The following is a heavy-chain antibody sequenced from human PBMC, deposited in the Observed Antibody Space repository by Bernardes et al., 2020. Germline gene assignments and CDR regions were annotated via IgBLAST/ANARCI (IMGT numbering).Heavy chain of an antibody. CDR2: IYPIDSDI. V-gene: IGHV5-51*01. CDR3: ARRDYYDGDGYGY. J-gene: IGHJ4*02. CDR1: GYNFATYW. D-gene: IGHD3-22*01. Sequence: GGSLKISCQGSGYNFATYWIGWVRQMPGQGLEWMGMIYPIDSDIRYSPSFQGQVTISADESIGTAYLQWSSLKASDTAMYYCARRDYYDGDGYGYWGQGTLVTVSS.